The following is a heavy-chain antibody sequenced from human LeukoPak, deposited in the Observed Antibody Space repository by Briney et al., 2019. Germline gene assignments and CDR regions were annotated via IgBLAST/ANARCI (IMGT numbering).Heavy chain of an antibody. J-gene: IGHJ4*02. CDR1: GFTFSSYA. Sequence: GGSLRLSCAASGFTFSSYAMSWVRQAPGKGLEWVGRIKSKYDGGTTDYTAPVKGRFSISRDDSKDTVYLQVNSLKTEDTAVYYCAKVSPTGRAFDCWGQGTLVTVSS. V-gene: IGHV3-15*01. D-gene: IGHD1-1*01. CDR3: AKVSPTGRAFDC. CDR2: IKSKYDGGTT.